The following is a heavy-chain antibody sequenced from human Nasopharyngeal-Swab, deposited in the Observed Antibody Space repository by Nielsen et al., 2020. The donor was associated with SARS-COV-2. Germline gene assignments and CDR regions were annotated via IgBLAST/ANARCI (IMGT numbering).Heavy chain of an antibody. J-gene: IGHJ4*02. Sequence: SETLSLTCSVSGGSIDGSYCNWIRQTPAKGLEWIGYIYYSGRTNYNPSLKSRVSMSVDMSKNQFSLRLSSVTVADTAVYYCARNLYTTTWKTLFDFWGQGTLVTVSS. CDR2: IYYSGRT. CDR1: GGSIDGSY. V-gene: IGHV4-59*01. CDR3: ARNLYTTTWKTLFDF. D-gene: IGHD1-26*01.